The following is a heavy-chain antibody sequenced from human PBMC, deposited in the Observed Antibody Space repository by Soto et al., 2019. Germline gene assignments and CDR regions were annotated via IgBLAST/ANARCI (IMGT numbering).Heavy chain of an antibody. D-gene: IGHD3-22*01. CDR2: IYYSGST. Sequence: PSETLSLTCTVSGGSISSSSYYWGWIRQPPGKGLEWIGSIYYSGSTYYNPSLKSRVTISVDTSKNQFSLKLSSVTDADTAVYYCAKHDSSGYYYGYWGQGTLVTVSS. V-gene: IGHV4-39*01. J-gene: IGHJ4*02. CDR1: GGSISSSSYY. CDR3: AKHDSSGYYYGY.